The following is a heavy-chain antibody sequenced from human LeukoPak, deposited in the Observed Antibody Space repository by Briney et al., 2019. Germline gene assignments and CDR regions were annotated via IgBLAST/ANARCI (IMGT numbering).Heavy chain of an antibody. J-gene: IGHJ4*02. D-gene: IGHD3-16*01. V-gene: IGHV4-39*01. CDR1: GDSISSSSYY. CDR3: ARHKGGVH. CDR2: IYYSGST. Sequence: SETLSLTCTVSGDSISSSSYYWGWLRQPPGKGLEWIGSIYYSGSTYYNPSLKSRVTISVDTSKNQFSLKLSSVTAADTAVYYCARHKGGVHWGQGTLVTVSS.